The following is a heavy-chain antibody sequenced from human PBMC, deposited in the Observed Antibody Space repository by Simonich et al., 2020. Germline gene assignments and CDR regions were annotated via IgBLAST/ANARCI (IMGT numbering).Heavy chain of an antibody. D-gene: IGHD5-12*01. CDR3: ARDSSYYAFDI. V-gene: IGHV3-48*01. CDR2: ISISSSTI. CDR1: GFTFSSYS. Sequence: EVQLVESGGGLVQPGGSLRLSCAASGFTFSSYSMNWVRQAPGKGLEWVSYISISSSTIYYADSVKGRFTIARDKAKNSLYLQMNSLRAEDTAVYYCARDSSYYAFDIWGQGTMVTVSS. J-gene: IGHJ3*02.